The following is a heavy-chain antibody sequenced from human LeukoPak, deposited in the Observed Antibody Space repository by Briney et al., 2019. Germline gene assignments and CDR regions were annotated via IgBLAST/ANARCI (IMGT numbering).Heavy chain of an antibody. V-gene: IGHV3-11*05. J-gene: IGHJ3*02. CDR1: GFTFSDYY. CDR3: ARGKYCGGDCYHPIDAFDI. Sequence: GGSLKLSCAASGFTFSDYYMSWIRQAPGKGLEWVSYISSSSSYTNYADSVKGRFTISRDNVKNSLYLQMNSLRAEDTAVYYCARGKYCGGDCYHPIDAFDIWGQGTMVTVSS. D-gene: IGHD2-21*02. CDR2: ISSSSSYT.